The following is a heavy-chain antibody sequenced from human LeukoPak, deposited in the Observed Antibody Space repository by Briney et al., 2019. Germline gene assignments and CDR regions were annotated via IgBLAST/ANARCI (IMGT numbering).Heavy chain of an antibody. Sequence: SETLSLTCAVYGGSFSGYYWSWIRQPPGKGLEWIGEINHSGGTNYNPSLKSRVTISVDTSKNQFSLKLSSVTAADTAVYYCARDWGSNWFDPWGQGTLDTVSS. J-gene: IGHJ5*02. CDR3: ARDWGSNWFDP. D-gene: IGHD3-16*01. CDR2: INHSGGT. CDR1: GGSFSGYY. V-gene: IGHV4-34*01.